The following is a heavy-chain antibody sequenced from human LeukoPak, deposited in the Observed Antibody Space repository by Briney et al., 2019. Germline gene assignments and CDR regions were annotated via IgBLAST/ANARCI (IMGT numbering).Heavy chain of an antibody. J-gene: IGHJ6*02. CDR2: IKSKTDGGTT. Sequence: GGSLRLSCAASGFTFSDAWTIWVRQAPGKGLEWVGRIKSKTDGGTTDYAAPVKGRFTISRDDSKNTLYLQMNSLKIEDTAVYYCTTGGYCSSTSCYGNYYYYYGMDVWGQGTTVTVSS. CDR3: TTGGYCSSTSCYGNYYYYYGMDV. D-gene: IGHD2-2*01. V-gene: IGHV3-15*01. CDR1: GFTFSDAW.